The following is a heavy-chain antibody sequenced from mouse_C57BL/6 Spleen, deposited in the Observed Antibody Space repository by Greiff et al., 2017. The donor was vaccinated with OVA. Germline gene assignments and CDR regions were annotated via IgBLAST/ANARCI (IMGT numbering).Heavy chain of an antibody. CDR2: ISYDGSN. V-gene: IGHV3-6*01. CDR1: GYSITSGYY. Sequence: VQLKESGPGLVKPSQSLSLTCSVTGYSITSGYYWNWIRQFPGNKLEWMGYISYDGSNNYNPSLKNRISITRDTSKNQFFLKLNSVTTEDTATYYCASDLAMDYWGQGTSVTVSS. J-gene: IGHJ4*01. CDR3: ASDLAMDY.